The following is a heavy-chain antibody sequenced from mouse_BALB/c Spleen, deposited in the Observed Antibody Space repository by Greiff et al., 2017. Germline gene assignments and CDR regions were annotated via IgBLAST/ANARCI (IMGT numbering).Heavy chain of an antibody. CDR3: TRGGGLRGAMDD. CDR2: INPSNGGT. V-gene: IGHV1S81*02. D-gene: IGHD2-4*01. J-gene: IGHJ4*01. Sequence: QVQLQQPGAELVKPGASVKLSCKASGYTFTSYYMYWVKQRPGQGLEWIGGINPSNGGTNFNEKFKSKATLTVDKSSSTAYMQLSSLTSEDSAVYYCTRGGGLRGAMDDWGQGTSVTVSS. CDR1: GYTFTSYY.